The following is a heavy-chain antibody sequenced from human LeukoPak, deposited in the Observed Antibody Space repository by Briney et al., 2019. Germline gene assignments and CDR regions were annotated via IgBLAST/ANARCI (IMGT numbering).Heavy chain of an antibody. Sequence: PGGSLRLSCAASGFTFSSYSMNWVRQAPGKGLEWVSSISSSSSYIYYADSAKGRFTISRDNAKNSLYLQMNSLRAEDTAVYYCARSYGSSWLFDPWGQGTLVTVSS. J-gene: IGHJ5*02. CDR2: ISSSSSYI. D-gene: IGHD6-13*01. CDR1: GFTFSSYS. V-gene: IGHV3-21*01. CDR3: ARSYGSSWLFDP.